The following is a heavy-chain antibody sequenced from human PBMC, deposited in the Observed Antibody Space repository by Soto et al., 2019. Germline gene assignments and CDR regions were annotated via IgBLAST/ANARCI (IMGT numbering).Heavy chain of an antibody. CDR3: AREGVLLWFGDSQPPFDY. D-gene: IGHD3-10*01. CDR1: GFTFSSYG. Sequence: GGSLRLSCAASGFTFSSYGMHWVRQAPGKGLEWVAVIWYDGSNKYYADSVKGPFTISRDKSKNTLYLQMNSLRAEATAVYYCAREGVLLWFGDSQPPFDYWGQGTLVTVSS. CDR2: IWYDGSNK. V-gene: IGHV3-33*01. J-gene: IGHJ4*02.